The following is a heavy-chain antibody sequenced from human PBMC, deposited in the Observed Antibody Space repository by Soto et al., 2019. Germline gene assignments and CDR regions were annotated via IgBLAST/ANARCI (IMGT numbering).Heavy chain of an antibody. V-gene: IGHV1-69*02. CDR2: IIPILGIA. CDR3: ASDSVVVVAATPGAFDY. CDR1: GGTFSSYT. J-gene: IGHJ4*02. Sequence: SVKVSCKASGGTFSSYTISWVRQAPGQGLEWMGRIIPILGIANYAQKFQGRVTITADKSTSTAYMELSSLRSEDTAVYYCASDSVVVVAATPGAFDYWGQGTLVTVSS. D-gene: IGHD2-15*01.